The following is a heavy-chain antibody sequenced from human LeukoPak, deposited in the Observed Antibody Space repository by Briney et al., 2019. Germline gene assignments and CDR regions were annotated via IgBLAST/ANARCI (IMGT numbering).Heavy chain of an antibody. CDR1: GYTFTGYY. Sequence: AASVKVSCKASGYTFTGYYMHWVRQAPGQGLEWMGWINPNSGGTNYAQKFQGWVTMTRDTSISTAYMELSRLRSDDTAVYYCARDAAATMRRGDAFDIWGQGTMVTVSS. CDR3: ARDAAATMRRGDAFDI. D-gene: IGHD6-13*01. J-gene: IGHJ3*02. CDR2: INPNSGGT. V-gene: IGHV1-2*04.